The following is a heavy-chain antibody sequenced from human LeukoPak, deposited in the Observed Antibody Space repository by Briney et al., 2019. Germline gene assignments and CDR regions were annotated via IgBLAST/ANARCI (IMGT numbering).Heavy chain of an antibody. CDR2: ITSSGGST. Sequence: QAGGSLRLSCAASGFTFSNYYMGWIRQAPGKGLEWVSYITSSGGSTFYADSVKGRFTMSRDNAKKSLYLQMSSLRAEDTAVYYCARAKYDSSGYYYSGFDIWGQGTMVTVSS. J-gene: IGHJ3*02. D-gene: IGHD3-22*01. CDR3: ARAKYDSSGYYYSGFDI. V-gene: IGHV3-11*04. CDR1: GFTFSNYY.